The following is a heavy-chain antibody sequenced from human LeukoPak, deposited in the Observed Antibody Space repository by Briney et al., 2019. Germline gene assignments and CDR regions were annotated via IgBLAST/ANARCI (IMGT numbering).Heavy chain of an antibody. CDR1: GGTFSSYA. Sequence: SVKVSCKASGGTFSSYAISWVRQAPGQGLEWMGGIIPIFGTANYAQKFQGRVTITADESTSTAYMELSSLRSEDTAVYYCARDDYGDGYYYYGMDVWGQGTTVTVSS. D-gene: IGHD4-17*01. V-gene: IGHV1-69*13. CDR2: IIPIFGTA. J-gene: IGHJ6*02. CDR3: ARDDYGDGYYYYGMDV.